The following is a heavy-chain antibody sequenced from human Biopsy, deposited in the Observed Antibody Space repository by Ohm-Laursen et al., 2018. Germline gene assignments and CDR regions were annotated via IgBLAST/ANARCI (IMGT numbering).Heavy chain of an antibody. CDR2: MNPNSGNT. V-gene: IGHV1-8*01. D-gene: IGHD2-15*01. CDR1: GYTFTNYN. CDR3: ARDFNYDGGSSFNFDY. Sequence: SVKVSCKASGYTFTNYNVNWVRQATGQGLEWMGWMNPNSGNTGYAQKFQGRVTMTRNTSISTAYMELSSLTSVDTAVYYCARDFNYDGGSSFNFDYWGQGTLVTVSS. J-gene: IGHJ4*02.